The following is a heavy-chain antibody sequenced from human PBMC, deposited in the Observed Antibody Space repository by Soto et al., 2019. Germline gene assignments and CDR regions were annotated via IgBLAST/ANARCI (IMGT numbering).Heavy chain of an antibody. CDR2: INTGNGKT. V-gene: IGHV1-3*04. J-gene: IGHJ4*02. CDR3: VRFSGIPV. D-gene: IGHD1-1*01. Sequence: QVQLVQSGPEVKKPGASVKVSCKTSGYTFTYYALHWVRQAPGQGLEWMGWINTGNGKTKYSQIFQGRLTITRDTSATTLYMELSSLRSEDTTVYYCVRFSGIPVWGQGTLVTVSS. CDR1: GYTFTYYA.